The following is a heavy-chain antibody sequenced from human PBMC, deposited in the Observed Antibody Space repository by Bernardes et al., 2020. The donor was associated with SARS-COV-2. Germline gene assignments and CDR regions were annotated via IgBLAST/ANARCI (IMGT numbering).Heavy chain of an antibody. CDR3: AKSVRILRFLEWANKNYYYYYMDV. CDR1: GFTFSSYA. D-gene: IGHD3-3*01. Sequence: GGSLRLSCAASGFTFSSYAMSWVRQAPGKGLEWVSAISGSGGSTYYADSVKGRFTISRDNSKNTLYLQMNSLRAEDTAVYYCAKSVRILRFLEWANKNYYYYYMDVWGKGTTVTVSS. V-gene: IGHV3-23*01. CDR2: ISGSGGST. J-gene: IGHJ6*03.